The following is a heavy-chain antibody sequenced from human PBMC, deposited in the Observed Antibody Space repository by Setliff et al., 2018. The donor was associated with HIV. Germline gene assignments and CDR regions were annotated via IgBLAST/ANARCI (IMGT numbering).Heavy chain of an antibody. Sequence: PSETLSLTCAVSGYSISSGCYWGWIRQPPGKGLEWIGGMYHTGSTYYSPSLNSRFTISVDTSKNQFSLKLRSVTAADTAVYYCARQPLYNDYDWRSYYFDYWGQGSLVTVS. J-gene: IGHJ4*02. CDR1: GYSISSGCY. V-gene: IGHV4-38-2*01. CDR3: ARQPLYNDYDWRSYYFDY. CDR2: MYHTGST. D-gene: IGHD5-12*01.